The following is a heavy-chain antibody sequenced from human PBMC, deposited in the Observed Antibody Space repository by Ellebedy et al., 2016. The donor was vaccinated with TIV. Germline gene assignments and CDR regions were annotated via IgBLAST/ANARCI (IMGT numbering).Heavy chain of an antibody. CDR3: ARVRRGSSGMDV. J-gene: IGHJ6*02. D-gene: IGHD3-22*01. V-gene: IGHV1-2*02. CDR2: VNPDSGST. CDR1: GYTFTGYY. Sequence: ASVKVSCKASGYTFTGYYMHWVRQAPGRGLEWMGWVNPDSGSTNFAQRFQGRVAMTRDTSVNTAYMELSRLESDDTATYYCARVRRGSSGMDVWGQGTTVTVS.